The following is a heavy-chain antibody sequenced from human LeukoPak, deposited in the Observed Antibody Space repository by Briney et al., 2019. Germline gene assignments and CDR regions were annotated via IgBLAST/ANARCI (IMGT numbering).Heavy chain of an antibody. V-gene: IGHV4-59*12. J-gene: IGHJ4*02. Sequence: PSETLSLTCTVSGDSFNNYYWHWIRQPPGKSLDWIGYIYFTGSTNYNPSLESRVTISVDTSKNQFSLKLSSVTAADTAVYYCARRSGYSSGWYVIWGQGTLVTVSS. D-gene: IGHD6-19*01. CDR3: ARRSGYSSGWYVI. CDR2: IYFTGST. CDR1: GDSFNNYY.